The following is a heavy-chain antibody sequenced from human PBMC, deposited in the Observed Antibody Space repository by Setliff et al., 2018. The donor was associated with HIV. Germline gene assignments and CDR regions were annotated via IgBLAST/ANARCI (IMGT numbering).Heavy chain of an antibody. CDR1: GYTFSMYW. CDR3: ARAPNSPSYSSVFFVDH. Sequence: GESLKISCQTSGYTFSMYWIGWVRQRPGKGLEWMAILYPGDSDIRYSPSFQGQVTISADKSIGAAYLQWRSLKAWDTGMYFCARAPNSPSYSSVFFVDHWGQGTLVTVSS. D-gene: IGHD3-22*01. J-gene: IGHJ5*02. CDR2: LYPGDSDI. V-gene: IGHV5-51*01.